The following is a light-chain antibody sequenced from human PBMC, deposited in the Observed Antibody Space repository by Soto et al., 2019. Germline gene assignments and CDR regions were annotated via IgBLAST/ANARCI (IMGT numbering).Light chain of an antibody. CDR3: QSYDSSLSGWV. CDR2: GNN. Sequence: QSVLTQPPSVSGAPGQRVTISCTGSSSNIGADYHVHWFQQIPGAAPTLLIYGNNNRPSGVSDRFSGSKSDTSASLAITALQAEDEADYYCQSYDSSLSGWVFGGATKVTVL. CDR1: SSNIGADYH. J-gene: IGLJ3*02. V-gene: IGLV1-40*01.